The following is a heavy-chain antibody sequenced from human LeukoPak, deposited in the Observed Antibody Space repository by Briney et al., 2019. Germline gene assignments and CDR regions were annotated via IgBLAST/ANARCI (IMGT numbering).Heavy chain of an antibody. CDR1: GYTFTGYY. CDR2: INPNSGGT. Sequence: ASVKVSCKASGYTFTGYYMHWVRPAPGQGLEWMGWINPNSGGTNYAQKFQGRVTMTRDTSISTAYMELSRLRSDDTAVYYCARGRGVVHYYYYMDVWGKGTTVTVSS. J-gene: IGHJ6*03. D-gene: IGHD2-2*01. V-gene: IGHV1-2*02. CDR3: ARGRGVVHYYYYMDV.